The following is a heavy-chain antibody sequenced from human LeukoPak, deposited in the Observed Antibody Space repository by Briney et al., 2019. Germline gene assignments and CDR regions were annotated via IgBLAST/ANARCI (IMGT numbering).Heavy chain of an antibody. V-gene: IGHV3-7*01. CDR2: IKQDGSEK. D-gene: IGHD6-6*01. CDR1: GFTFSSYW. CDR3: ARASPYIAARPFDY. J-gene: IGHJ4*02. Sequence: GGPLRLSCAASGFTFSSYWMSWVRQAPGKGLEWVANIKQDGSEKYYVDSVKGRFTISRDNAKNSLYLQMNSLRAEDTAVYYCARASPYIAARPFDYWGQGTLVTVSS.